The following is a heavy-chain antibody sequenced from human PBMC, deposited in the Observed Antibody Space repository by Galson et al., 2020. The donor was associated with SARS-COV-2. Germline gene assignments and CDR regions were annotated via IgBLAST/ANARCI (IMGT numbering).Heavy chain of an antibody. D-gene: IGHD1-1*01. CDR1: GDSISSGGNY. V-gene: IGHV4-39*01. CDR2: ISYGGGT. CDR3: AICRYPERIFDY. J-gene: IGHJ4*02. Sequence: SETLSLTCTVSGDSISSGGNYWAWIRQPPGKGLEWIGSISYGGGTYYTSSLKGRVTISVDTSQNLFSLRLNSVTAADTAVYYCAICRYPERIFDYWGQGTLVTVSS.